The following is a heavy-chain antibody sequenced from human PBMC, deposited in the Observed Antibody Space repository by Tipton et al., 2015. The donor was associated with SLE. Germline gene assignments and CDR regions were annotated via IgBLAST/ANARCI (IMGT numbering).Heavy chain of an antibody. Sequence: SLRLSCAASGFTFSSYGMHWVRQAPGKGLEWVAVIWYDGSNKYYADSVKGRFTISRDNSKNTLYLQMNSLRAEDTAVYYCAKESAGLLAFDIWGQGTMVTVSS. D-gene: IGHD3/OR15-3a*01. CDR3: AKESAGLLAFDI. CDR2: IWYDGSNK. V-gene: IGHV3-33*06. J-gene: IGHJ3*02. CDR1: GFTFSSYG.